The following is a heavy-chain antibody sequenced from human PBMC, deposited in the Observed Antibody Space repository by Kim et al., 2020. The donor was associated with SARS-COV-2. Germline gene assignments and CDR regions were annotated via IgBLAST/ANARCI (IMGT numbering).Heavy chain of an antibody. V-gene: IGHV3-73*01. CDR3: TSARSPLLPEYYYGMDV. CDR2: IRSKANSYAT. Sequence: GGSLRLSCAASGFTFSGSAMHWVRQASGKGLEWVGRIRSKANSYATAYAASVKGRFTISRDDSKNTAYLQMNSLKTEDTAVYYCTSARSPLLPEYYYGMDVWGQGTTVTVSS. J-gene: IGHJ6*02. D-gene: IGHD2-15*01. CDR1: GFTFSGSA.